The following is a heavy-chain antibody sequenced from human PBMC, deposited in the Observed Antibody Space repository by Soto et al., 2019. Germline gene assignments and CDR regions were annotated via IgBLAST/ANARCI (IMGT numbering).Heavy chain of an antibody. D-gene: IGHD6-6*01. CDR2: IYYSGRT. CDR3: EREYSSSVSGDAFYI. J-gene: IGHJ3*02. CDR1: GGSISSGGYY. V-gene: IGHV4-31*03. Sequence: QVQLQESGPGLVKPSQTLSLTCTVSGGSISSGGYYWRWIRQQPGKGLEWIGYIYYSGRTYYNPSLKSRVTISVDTSKQQFSMKLSSVTAADTAVYYCEREYSSSVSGDAFYIWGQGTMVTVSS.